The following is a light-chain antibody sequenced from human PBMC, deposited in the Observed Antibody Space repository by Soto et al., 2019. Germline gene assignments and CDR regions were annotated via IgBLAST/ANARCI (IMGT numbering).Light chain of an antibody. CDR3: GQLDSAPPRT. Sequence: EIVLTQSPGTLSLSPGEKATLSCRASQSVGDTFLSWYQQKPGLAPRLLIYGVSNRATGIPDRFSGSWSGTDYILTLSRLEPEESPWYDCGQLDSAPPRTCWQGTKVEIK. CDR2: GVS. J-gene: IGKJ1*01. V-gene: IGKV3-20*01. CDR1: QSVGDTF.